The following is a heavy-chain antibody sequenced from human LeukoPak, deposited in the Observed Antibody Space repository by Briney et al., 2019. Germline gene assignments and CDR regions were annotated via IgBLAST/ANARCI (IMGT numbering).Heavy chain of an antibody. V-gene: IGHV3-11*03. Sequence: GGSLRLSCAASGFTFSEHYMSWIRQAPGKGLEWVSYISTSSTYINYADSVKGRFTISRDNAKNSLYLQMNSLRAEDTAVYYCARCYCTSTSCYRAFDYWGQGTLVTVSS. CDR3: ARCYCTSTSCYRAFDY. CDR2: ISTSSTYI. D-gene: IGHD2-2*02. CDR1: GFTFSEHY. J-gene: IGHJ4*02.